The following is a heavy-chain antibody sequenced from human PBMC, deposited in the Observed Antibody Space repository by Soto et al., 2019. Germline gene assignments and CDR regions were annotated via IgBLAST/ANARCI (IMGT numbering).Heavy chain of an antibody. CDR1: GFTFSSYS. Sequence: GGSLRLSCAASGFTFSSYSMNWVRQAPGKGLEWVSYISSSSSTIYYADSVKGRFTISRDNAKNSLYLQMNSLRDEDTAVYYCARAPGRSSGYSFMLSYYGMDVWGQGTTVTVSS. CDR2: ISSSSSTI. V-gene: IGHV3-48*02. CDR3: ARAPGRSSGYSFMLSYYGMDV. J-gene: IGHJ6*02. D-gene: IGHD3-22*01.